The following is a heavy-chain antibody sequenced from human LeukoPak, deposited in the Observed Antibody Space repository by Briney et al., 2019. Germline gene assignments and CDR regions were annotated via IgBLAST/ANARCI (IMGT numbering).Heavy chain of an antibody. CDR2: INPNSGGT. CDR1: GYTFIAYY. CDR3: ARGSDAEEFDP. V-gene: IGHV1-2*02. D-gene: IGHD1-14*01. J-gene: IGHJ5*02. Sequence: GASVKVSCKTSGYTFIAYYIHWVRQAPGQGLEWMGWINPNSGGTNYAQKFQGRVTITRDTSINTAYMDLSRLKSEDTAVYYCARGSDAEEFDPWGQGTLVTVSS.